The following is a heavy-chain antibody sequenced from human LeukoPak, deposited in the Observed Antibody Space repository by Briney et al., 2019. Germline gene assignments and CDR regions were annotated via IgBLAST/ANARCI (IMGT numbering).Heavy chain of an antibody. D-gene: IGHD1-26*01. V-gene: IGHV4-34*01. CDR2: INHSGST. CDR3: ARDGGSYYGGGPDYFDY. Sequence: SETLSLTCAAYGGSFSGYYWSWLRQPPGKGLEWLGEINHSGSTNYNPSLKSRVTILVDTSKNQFSLKLSSVTAADTAVYYCARDGGSYYGGGPDYFDYWGQGTLVTVSS. CDR1: GGSFSGYY. J-gene: IGHJ4*02.